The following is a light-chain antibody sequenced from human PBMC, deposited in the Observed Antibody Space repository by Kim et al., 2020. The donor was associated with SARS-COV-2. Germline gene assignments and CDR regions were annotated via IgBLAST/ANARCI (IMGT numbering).Light chain of an antibody. CDR3: QKYNSAPWT. CDR1: QAISHY. CDR2: AAS. V-gene: IGKV1-27*01. J-gene: IGKJ1*01. Sequence: ASVGDRVTITCRASQAISHYLAWYQQKPGKVPKLLIYAASTLHSGVLSRFSGSGSGTDFTLTISSLQPEDFATYYCQKYNSAPWTFGQGTKVDIK.